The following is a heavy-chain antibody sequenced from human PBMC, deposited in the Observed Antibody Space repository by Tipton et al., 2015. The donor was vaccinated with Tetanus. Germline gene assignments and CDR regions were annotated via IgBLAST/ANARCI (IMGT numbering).Heavy chain of an antibody. J-gene: IGHJ3*01. CDR1: GGSFSDYY. V-gene: IGHV4-34*01. Sequence: TLSLTCAVSGGSFSDYYWTWIRQSPGKGLEWIGEVNHSGTTYYNASLKSRLTMSVDTSEQHFSLNLNSVTASDTAMYYCARRRYTWNRGGFDLWGQGTMVTVSS. CDR2: VNHSGTT. D-gene: IGHD1-20*01. CDR3: ARRRYTWNRGGFDL.